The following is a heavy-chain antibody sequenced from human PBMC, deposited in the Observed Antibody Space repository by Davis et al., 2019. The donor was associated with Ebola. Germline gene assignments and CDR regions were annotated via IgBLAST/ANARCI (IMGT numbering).Heavy chain of an antibody. CDR3: ARDRVVVPAAIGWVYYYGMDV. CDR1: GFTFSSYA. D-gene: IGHD2-2*02. V-gene: IGHV3-23*01. J-gene: IGHJ6*02. Sequence: GESLKISCAASGFTFSSYAMSWVRQAPGKGLEWVSAISGSGGSTYYADSVKGRFTISRDNAKNSLYLQMNSLRAEDTAVYYCARDRVVVPAAIGWVYYYGMDVWGQGTTVTVSS. CDR2: ISGSGGST.